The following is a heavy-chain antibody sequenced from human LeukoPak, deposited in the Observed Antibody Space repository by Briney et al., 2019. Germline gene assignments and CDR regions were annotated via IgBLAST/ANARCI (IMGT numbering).Heavy chain of an antibody. CDR2: ISDSGGTT. V-gene: IGHV3-23*01. CDR1: GFXLSTYA. Sequence: GGSLRLSCAASGFXLSTYAMSWVRQAPGKGQEWVSGISDSGGTTYYADSVKGRFTISRDNSKNTLYLQMNSLRAEDTAVYYCAKHSYRVDSFTDYWGQGTLVTVSS. J-gene: IGHJ4*02. D-gene: IGHD5-12*01. CDR3: AKHSYRVDSFTDY.